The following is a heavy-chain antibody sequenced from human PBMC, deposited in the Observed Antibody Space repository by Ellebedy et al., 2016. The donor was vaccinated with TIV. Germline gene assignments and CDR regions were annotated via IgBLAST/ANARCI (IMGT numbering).Heavy chain of an antibody. Sequence: PGGSLRLSCAASGFTFSSYWMHWVRQAPGKGRVWVSRINIDGGTTTYEDSMKGRFTISRDNSKNTLYLQMNSLRAEDTAVYYCATNRDYKFGFWGQGTLVTVSS. CDR2: INIDGGTT. CDR3: ATNRDYKFGF. J-gene: IGHJ4*02. CDR1: GFTFSSYW. D-gene: IGHD4-11*01. V-gene: IGHV3-74*01.